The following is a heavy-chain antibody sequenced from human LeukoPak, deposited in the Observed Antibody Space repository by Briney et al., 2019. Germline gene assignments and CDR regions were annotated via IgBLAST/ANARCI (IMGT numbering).Heavy chain of an antibody. V-gene: IGHV1-69*04. J-gene: IGHJ4*02. Sequence: GASVKVSCKASGGTFSSYAISWVRQAPGQGLEWMGRIIPILGIANYAQKFQGRVTITADKSTSTAYMELSSLRSEDTAVYYCARDQPQTLESGYDYLWASYFDYWGQGTLVTVSS. D-gene: IGHD5-12*01. CDR2: IIPILGIA. CDR3: ARDQPQTLESGYDYLWASYFDY. CDR1: GGTFSSYA.